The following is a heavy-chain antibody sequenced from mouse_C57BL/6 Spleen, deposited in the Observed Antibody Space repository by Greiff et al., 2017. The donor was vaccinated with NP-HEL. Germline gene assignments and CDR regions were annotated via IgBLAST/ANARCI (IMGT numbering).Heavy chain of an antibody. V-gene: IGHV5-17*01. CDR3: AAPYYYGSSYSYYAMDY. D-gene: IGHD1-1*01. Sequence: EVQGVESGGGLVKPGGSLKLSCAASGFTFSDYGMHWVRQAPEKGLEWVAYISSGSSTIYYADTVKGRFTISRDNAKNTLFLQMTSLRSEDTAMYYCAAPYYYGSSYSYYAMDYWGQGTSVTVSS. CDR2: ISSGSSTI. CDR1: GFTFSDYG. J-gene: IGHJ4*01.